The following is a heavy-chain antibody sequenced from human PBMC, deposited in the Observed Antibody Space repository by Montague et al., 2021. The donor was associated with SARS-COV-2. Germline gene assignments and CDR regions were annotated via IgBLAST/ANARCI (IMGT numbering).Heavy chain of an antibody. CDR1: GASIYSFY. Sequence: SETLSLTCTVSGASIYSFYWSWIRQSPGKGLERIGYIYYTGSTSYSPSLRGRVTISVDSSQSQFSLKLTSVTAADSAVYYCARGPQYYCDSYGYPVVNKYYGMDVWGQGTTVTVTS. V-gene: IGHV4-59*01. CDR2: IYYTGST. CDR3: ARGPQYYCDSYGYPVVNKYYGMDV. J-gene: IGHJ6*02. D-gene: IGHD3-22*01.